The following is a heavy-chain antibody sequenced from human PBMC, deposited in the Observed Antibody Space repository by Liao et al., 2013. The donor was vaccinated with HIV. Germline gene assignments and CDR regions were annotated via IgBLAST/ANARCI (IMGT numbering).Heavy chain of an antibody. J-gene: IGHJ4*02. CDR2: FSISGNT. V-gene: IGHV4-4*07. CDR3: AREHNYFDF. CDR1: GASISSNY. Sequence: QVQLQEWGPGLVKPSETLSLNCTVSGASISSNYWGWIRQPAGKGLEWIGRFSISGNTNSNPSLKSRVTMSVDTSKNQFSLMVNSVTAADTAVYYCAREHNYFDFWGQGTLVTVSS.